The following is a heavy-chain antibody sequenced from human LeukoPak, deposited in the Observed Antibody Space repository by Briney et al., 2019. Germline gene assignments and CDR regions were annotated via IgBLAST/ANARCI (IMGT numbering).Heavy chain of an antibody. V-gene: IGHV3-21*04. CDR3: AKVRRFGESFDY. J-gene: IGHJ4*02. Sequence: GGSLRLSCAASGFTFSSYSMNWVRQAPGKGLEWVSSISSSSSYIYYADSVKGRFTISRDNAKNSLYLQMNSLRAEDTALYYCAKVRRFGESFDYWGQGTLVTVSS. D-gene: IGHD3-10*01. CDR1: GFTFSSYS. CDR2: ISSSSSYI.